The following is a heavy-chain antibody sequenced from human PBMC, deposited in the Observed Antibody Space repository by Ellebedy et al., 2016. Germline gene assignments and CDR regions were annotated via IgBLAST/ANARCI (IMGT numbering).Heavy chain of an antibody. J-gene: IGHJ4*02. Sequence: GGSLRLSCAASGFIFSNCAMHWVRQAPGKGLEWVAAISYDGSHQFYADSVKGRFTISRDNSENTLYLQMNSLRAEDTAVYYCVTESISMSREVIRGDKYFDNWGQGTLVPVSS. CDR2: ISYDGSHQ. CDR1: GFIFSNCA. V-gene: IGHV3-30*04. D-gene: IGHD3-10*01. CDR3: VTESISMSREVIRGDKYFDN.